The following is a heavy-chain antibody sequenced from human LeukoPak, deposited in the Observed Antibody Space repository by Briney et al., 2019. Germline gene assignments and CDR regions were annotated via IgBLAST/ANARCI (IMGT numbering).Heavy chain of an antibody. CDR3: ARDGGWESITKLPDY. J-gene: IGHJ4*02. D-gene: IGHD1-26*01. Sequence: GGSLRLSCAASGFTFSSFGMHWVRQAPGKGLEWVAVLWFDGSNKYYADSVKGRFTISRDNSKNTLYLQMNSLRAEDTAVYYCARDGGWESITKLPDYWGQGTLVTVSS. CDR2: LWFDGSNK. V-gene: IGHV3-33*01. CDR1: GFTFSSFG.